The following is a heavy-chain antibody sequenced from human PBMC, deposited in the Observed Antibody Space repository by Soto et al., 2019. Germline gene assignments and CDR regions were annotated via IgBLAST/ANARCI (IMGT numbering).Heavy chain of an antibody. CDR2: FNAGDGDT. J-gene: IGHJ4*02. D-gene: IGHD6-13*01. Sequence: QVQLVQSGAEVKKPGASVRVSCKASGYTITCRAMHWVRQAPGQRPEWMGWFNAGDGDTKYSQNFQGRFTIIRDTSASTVYMELSSLRPEDTAVYYCARDGEDKAAAAMVYWGQGTLVTVSS. CDR1: GYTITCRA. V-gene: IGHV1-3*01. CDR3: ARDGEDKAAAAMVY.